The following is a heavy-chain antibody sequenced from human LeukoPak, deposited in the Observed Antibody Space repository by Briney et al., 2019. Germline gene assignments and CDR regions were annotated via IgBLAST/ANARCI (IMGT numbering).Heavy chain of an antibody. D-gene: IGHD2-2*01. CDR1: GGSFSDYF. CDR2: INHSGTT. Sequence: SETLSLTCSVCGGSFSDYFWRWIRQPPGKGLEWIGEINHSGTTNYNPSLKSRVTISVDTSKNQFSLKLTSVTAADTAVYYCTREGVVVNWFDPWGQGTLVTVSS. J-gene: IGHJ5*02. V-gene: IGHV4-34*01. CDR3: TREGVVVNWFDP.